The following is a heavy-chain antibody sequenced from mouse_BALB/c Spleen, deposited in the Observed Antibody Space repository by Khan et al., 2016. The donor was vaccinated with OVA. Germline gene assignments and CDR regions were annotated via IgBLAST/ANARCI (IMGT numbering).Heavy chain of an antibody. J-gene: IGHJ2*01. CDR3: ARVYGGDFDY. Sequence: SGPGLVKPSQSLSLTCTVTGYSITSDYAWNWIRQFPGNKLEWMGYISYSGNTNYNPSLKSRISITRDTSKNPFFLQLNSVTTEDTATYYCARVYGGDFDYWGQGTTLTVSS. CDR1: GYSITSDYA. D-gene: IGHD2-10*02. V-gene: IGHV3-2*02. CDR2: ISYSGNT.